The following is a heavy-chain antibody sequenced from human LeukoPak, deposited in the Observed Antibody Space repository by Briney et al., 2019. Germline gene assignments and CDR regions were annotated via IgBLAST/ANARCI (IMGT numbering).Heavy chain of an antibody. CDR3: ARVEGFIDY. D-gene: IGHD3-16*02. V-gene: IGHV3-48*03. J-gene: IGHJ4*02. CDR1: GFTFSSYE. CDR2: ISSSGSTK. Sequence: GGSLRLSCEASGFTFSSYEMNWVRQAPGKGLEWVSYISSSGSTKYYADSVKGRFTISRDNAKNSLYLQMISLRAEDTALYYCARVEGFIDYWGQGTLVTVSS.